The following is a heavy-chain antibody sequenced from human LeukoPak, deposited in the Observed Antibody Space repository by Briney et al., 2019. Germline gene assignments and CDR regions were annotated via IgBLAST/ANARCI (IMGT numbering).Heavy chain of an antibody. CDR2: IYYSGST. CDR3: ARATSTGYFYFDS. J-gene: IGHJ4*02. Sequence: SETLSLTCTVSGGSISPYYWSWIRQPPGKRLEWIGYIYYSGSTNYNPSLKSRVTMSVDTSKNQFSLKANSVTAADTAVYYCARATSTGYFYFDSWGQGTLVTVSS. D-gene: IGHD3-22*01. CDR1: GGSISPYY. V-gene: IGHV4-59*01.